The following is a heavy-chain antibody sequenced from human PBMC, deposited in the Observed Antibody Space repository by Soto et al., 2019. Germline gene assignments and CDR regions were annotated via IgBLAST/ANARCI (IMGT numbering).Heavy chain of an antibody. CDR3: AISPDDQQLVADAFDS. D-gene: IGHD6-13*01. Sequence: ASVTVSCKAPGYTITSYGISCVRQAPGQGLEWMGWISAYNGNTNYAQKLQGRVTMTTDTSTSTAYMELRSLRSDDTAVYYCAISPDDQQLVADAFDSWGQGTMVTVSS. V-gene: IGHV1-18*01. CDR1: GYTITSYG. J-gene: IGHJ3*02. CDR2: ISAYNGNT.